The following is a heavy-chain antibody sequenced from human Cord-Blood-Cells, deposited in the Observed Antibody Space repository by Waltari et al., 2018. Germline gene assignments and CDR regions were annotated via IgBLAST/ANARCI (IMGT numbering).Heavy chain of an antibody. CDR3: ARWHCSSTSCSPDYYGMDV. D-gene: IGHD2-2*01. CDR2: INHSGST. J-gene: IGHJ6*02. Sequence: QVQLQQWGAGLLKPSETLSLTCAVYGGSFSGYYWSWIRQPPGQGQEWIGEINHSGSTNYNPSLKSRVTISVDTSKNQFSLKLSSVTAADTAVYYCARWHCSSTSCSPDYYGMDVWGQGTTVTVSS. CDR1: GGSFSGYY. V-gene: IGHV4-34*01.